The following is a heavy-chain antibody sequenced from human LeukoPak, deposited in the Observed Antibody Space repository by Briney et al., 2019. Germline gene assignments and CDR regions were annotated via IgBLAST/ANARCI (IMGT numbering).Heavy chain of an antibody. CDR1: GFTVSSNY. CDR3: AKVGGAIFGVQDAFDI. D-gene: IGHD3-3*01. J-gene: IGHJ3*02. V-gene: IGHV3-7*03. CDR2: IKQDGSEK. Sequence: GGSLRLSCAASGFTVSSNYMSWVRQAPGKGLEWVANIKQDGSEKHYVDSVKGRFTISRDNSKNTLYLQMNSLRAEDTAVYYCAKVGGAIFGVQDAFDIWGQGTMVTVSS.